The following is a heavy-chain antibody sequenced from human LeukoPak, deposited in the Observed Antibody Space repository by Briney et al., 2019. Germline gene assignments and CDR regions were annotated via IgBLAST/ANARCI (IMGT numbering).Heavy chain of an antibody. V-gene: IGHV3-15*01. D-gene: IGHD3-10*01. CDR1: GFTFSNAW. Sequence: PGGSLRLSCAASGFTFSNAWMSWVRQAPGKGLEWVGRIKSKTDGGTTDYAATVKGRFTISRDDSKNTLYLQMNSLKTEDTAVYYCTTGITMVRGVIHLIDYWGERTLPSVSS. CDR2: IKSKTDGGTT. J-gene: IGHJ4*02. CDR3: TTGITMVRGVIHLIDY.